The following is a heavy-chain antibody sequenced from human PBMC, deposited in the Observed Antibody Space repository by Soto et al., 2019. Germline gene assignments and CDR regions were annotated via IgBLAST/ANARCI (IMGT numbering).Heavy chain of an antibody. CDR3: TRAPAINDYGDSPVFDI. J-gene: IGHJ3*02. Sequence: GGSLRLSCAASGFTFSGSAMHWVRQASGKGLEWVGRIRSKANSYATAYAASVKGRFTISRDDSKNTAYLQMNSLKTEDTAVYYCTRAPAINDYGDSPVFDIWGQGTMVTVSS. CDR2: IRSKANSYAT. D-gene: IGHD4-17*01. V-gene: IGHV3-73*01. CDR1: GFTFSGSA.